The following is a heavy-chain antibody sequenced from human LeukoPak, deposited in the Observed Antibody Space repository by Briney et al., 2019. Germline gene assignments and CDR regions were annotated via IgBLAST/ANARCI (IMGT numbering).Heavy chain of an antibody. CDR1: GGTFSSYA. J-gene: IGHJ4*02. Sequence: SVKVSCKASGGTFSSYAIRWVRQAPGQGLEWMGRIIPILGIANYAQKFQGRVTITADKSTSTAYMELSSLRSEDTAVYYCASWNDYDSSGYWFDYWGQGTLVTVSS. CDR3: ASWNDYDSSGYWFDY. D-gene: IGHD3-22*01. V-gene: IGHV1-69*04. CDR2: IIPILGIA.